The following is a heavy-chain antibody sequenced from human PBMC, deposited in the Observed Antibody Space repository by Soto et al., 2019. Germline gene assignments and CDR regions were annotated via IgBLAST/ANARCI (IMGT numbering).Heavy chain of an antibody. V-gene: IGHV3-23*01. D-gene: IGHD2-2*01. CDR3: ARSNIVSSPAAQTVYYYHGMDV. Sequence: PGGSLRLSCAASGFTFSTDAMCWVRQAPGKGLEWVSSIGAGGDVRHYIDSVRGRFTISRDNSKNTLYLQMNRLRAEDTAVYYCARSNIVSSPAAQTVYYYHGMDVWGQGTTVTVSS. CDR2: IGAGGDVR. CDR1: GFTFSTDA. J-gene: IGHJ6*02.